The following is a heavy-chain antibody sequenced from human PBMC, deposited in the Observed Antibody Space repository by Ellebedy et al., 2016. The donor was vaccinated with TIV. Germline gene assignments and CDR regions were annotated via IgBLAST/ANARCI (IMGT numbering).Heavy chain of an antibody. CDR3: ARGWFGGGMGV. V-gene: IGHV6-1*01. D-gene: IGHD3-16*01. CDR1: GDSVSTDIG. CDR2: TYYRSKWNN. J-gene: IGHJ6*02. Sequence: SETLSLTCVISGDSVSTDIGWNWIRQSPSRGLEWLGRTYYRSKWNNDYAVSLKSRITINPDTSKNQFSLQLNSVIPDDTAVYYCARGWFGGGMGVWGQGTTVTVSS.